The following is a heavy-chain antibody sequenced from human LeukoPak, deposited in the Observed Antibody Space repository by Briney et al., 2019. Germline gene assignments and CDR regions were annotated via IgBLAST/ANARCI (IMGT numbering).Heavy chain of an antibody. CDR3: ARDLWEYYYDSSATLYYMDV. Sequence: GASVKVSCKASGYTFTGYYMHWVRQAPGQGLEWMGWINPNSGGTNYAQKFQGRVTMTRDTSISTAYMELSRLRSDDTAVYYCARDLWEYYYDSSATLYYMDVWGKGTTVTVSS. CDR2: INPNSGGT. J-gene: IGHJ6*03. CDR1: GYTFTGYY. V-gene: IGHV1-2*02. D-gene: IGHD3-22*01.